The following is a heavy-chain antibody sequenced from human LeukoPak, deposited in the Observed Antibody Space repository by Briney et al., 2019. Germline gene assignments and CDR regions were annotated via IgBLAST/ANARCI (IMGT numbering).Heavy chain of an antibody. CDR3: ARIPLYGAYLDY. J-gene: IGHJ4*02. D-gene: IGHD4-17*01. CDR2: IDWEDDA. Sequence: SGPTLVKPTQTLRLTCTFSGFSLSTSGMAVTWIRQPPGKALEWLALIDWEDDAFYSTSLKMRLTISKDTSKNLVVLTMTNMAPVDTGTYYCARIPLYGAYLDYWGQGTLVTASS. CDR1: GFSLSTSGMA. V-gene: IGHV2-70*01.